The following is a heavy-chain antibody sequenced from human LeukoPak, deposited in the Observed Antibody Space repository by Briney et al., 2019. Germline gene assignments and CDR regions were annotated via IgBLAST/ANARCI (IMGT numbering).Heavy chain of an antibody. CDR1: GGTFSSYA. CDR3: ARSHSRVAATSGPRYYYYGMDV. Sequence: ASVKVSCKASGGTFSSYAISWVRQAPGQGLEGMGWIIPIFGTANYAQKFQGRVTITADESTSTAYMELSSLRSEDTAVYYCARSHSRVAATSGPRYYYYGMDVWGKGTTVTVSS. V-gene: IGHV1-69*13. J-gene: IGHJ6*04. CDR2: IIPIFGTA. D-gene: IGHD2-15*01.